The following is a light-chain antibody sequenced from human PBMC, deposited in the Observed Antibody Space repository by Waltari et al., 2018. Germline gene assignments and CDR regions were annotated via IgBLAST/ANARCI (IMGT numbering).Light chain of an antibody. Sequence: EIVLTQSPVTLSLSPGERATLPCRASQSVADYLVWYQQRAGQAPRLLIYDASNRAAGIPDRFSGSGSGTDFTLTISSLEPEDFAVYYCQQRSKWPGTFGQGTKIEIK. CDR3: QQRSKWPGT. CDR2: DAS. J-gene: IGKJ1*01. V-gene: IGKV3-11*01. CDR1: QSVADY.